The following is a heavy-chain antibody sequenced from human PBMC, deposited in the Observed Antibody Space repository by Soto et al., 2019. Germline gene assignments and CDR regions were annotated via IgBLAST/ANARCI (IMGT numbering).Heavy chain of an antibody. Sequence: SETLSLTCTLSGGSLSNYFWTWIRQSPGKRLEWIGYVYTSGFTDYNPSLKRRATISIDTAKNQFSLKLAAVTAADTAVYYCARLPSLDHWGQG. CDR1: GGSLSNYF. V-gene: IGHV4-4*08. CDR2: VYTSGFT. J-gene: IGHJ4*02. CDR3: ARLPSLDH.